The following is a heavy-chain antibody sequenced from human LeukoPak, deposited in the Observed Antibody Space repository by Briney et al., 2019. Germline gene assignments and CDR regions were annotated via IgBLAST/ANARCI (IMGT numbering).Heavy chain of an antibody. D-gene: IGHD3-22*01. CDR2: IRYDGSNK. Sequence: GGSLRLSCAASGFTFDDYGMSWVRQAPGKGLEWVAFIRYDGSNKYYADSVKGRFTISRDNSKNTLYLQMNSLRAEDTAVYYCAKDLSITMIVVVPNAFDIWGQGTMVTVSS. CDR3: AKDLSITMIVVVPNAFDI. CDR1: GFTFDDYG. J-gene: IGHJ3*02. V-gene: IGHV3-30*02.